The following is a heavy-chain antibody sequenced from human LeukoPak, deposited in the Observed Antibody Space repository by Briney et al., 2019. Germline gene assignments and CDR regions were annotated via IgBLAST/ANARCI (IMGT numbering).Heavy chain of an antibody. CDR2: ITAGNGNT. D-gene: IGHD6-13*01. CDR1: GYTFTTYA. Sequence: ASVKVSCKASGYTFTTYALHWVRRAPGQRLEWMGWITAGNGNTKYSQKLQGRVTITGDESTSTAYMELSSLTFEDTAVYYCGREAPSSSWSFDYWGQGTLVTVFS. CDR3: GREAPSSSWSFDY. V-gene: IGHV1-3*01. J-gene: IGHJ4*02.